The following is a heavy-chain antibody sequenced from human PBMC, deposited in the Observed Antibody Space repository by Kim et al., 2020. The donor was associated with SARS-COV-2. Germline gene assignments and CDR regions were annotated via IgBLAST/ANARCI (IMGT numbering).Heavy chain of an antibody. J-gene: IGHJ2*01. D-gene: IGHD2-2*02. Sequence: GGSLRLSCAASGFTFSSYAMHWVRQAPGKGLEWVAVISYDGSNKYYADSVKGRFTISRDNSKNTLYLQMNSLRAEYTAVYYCARFYPLICSSTSCYSGAYWYFDLWGRGTLVTVSS. CDR3: ARFYPLICSSTSCYSGAYWYFDL. CDR1: GFTFSSYA. CDR2: ISYDGSNK. V-gene: IGHV3-30-3*01.